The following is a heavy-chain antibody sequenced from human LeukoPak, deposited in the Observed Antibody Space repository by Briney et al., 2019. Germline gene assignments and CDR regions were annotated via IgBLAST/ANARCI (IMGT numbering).Heavy chain of an antibody. V-gene: IGHV3-30-3*01. Sequence: PGGSLRLSCAASGFTFSSYAMHWVRQAPGKGLEWVAVISYDGSNKYYADSVKGRFTISRDNSKNTLYLQMNSLRAEDTAVYYCASSSWRGAPEALDYWGQGTLVTVSS. D-gene: IGHD3-10*01. J-gene: IGHJ4*02. CDR2: ISYDGSNK. CDR3: ASSSWRGAPEALDY. CDR1: GFTFSSYA.